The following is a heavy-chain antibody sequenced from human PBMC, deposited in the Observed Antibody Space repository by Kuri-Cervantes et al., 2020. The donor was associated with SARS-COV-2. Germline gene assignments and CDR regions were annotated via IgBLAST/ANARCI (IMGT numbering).Heavy chain of an antibody. CDR2: ISAYNGNT. CDR3: ARLYYYDSSGYYYYYYGMDV. J-gene: IGHJ6*02. V-gene: IGHV1-18*04. Sequence: ASVKVSCKASGYTFTSYGISWVRQAPGQGLEWMGWISAYNGNTNYAQKLQGRVTMTTETSTSTAYMELRSLRSDDTAVYYCARLYYYDSSGYYYYYYGMDVWGQGTTVTVSS. D-gene: IGHD3-22*01. CDR1: GYTFTSYG.